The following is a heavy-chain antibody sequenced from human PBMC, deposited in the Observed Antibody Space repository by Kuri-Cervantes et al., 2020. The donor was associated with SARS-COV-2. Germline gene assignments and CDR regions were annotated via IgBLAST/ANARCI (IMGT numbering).Heavy chain of an antibody. CDR3: AKAGGWYSSFFDY. D-gene: IGHD6-19*01. J-gene: IGHJ4*02. V-gene: IGHV3-30*02. CDR1: GFTFSSYG. CDR2: IRCDGSNK. Sequence: GESLKISCAASGFTFSSYGMHWVRQAPGKGLEWVAFIRCDGSNKYYADSVKGRFTISRDNSKNTLYLQMNSLRAEDTAVYYCAKAGGWYSSFFDYWGQGTLVTVSS.